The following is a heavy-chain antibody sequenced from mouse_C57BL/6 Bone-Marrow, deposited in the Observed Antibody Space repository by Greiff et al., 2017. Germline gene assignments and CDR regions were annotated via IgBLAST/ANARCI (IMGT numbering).Heavy chain of an antibody. D-gene: IGHD2-3*01. CDR1: GYTFTSYW. J-gene: IGHJ4*01. Sequence: VQLQQPGAELVKPGASVKLSCKASGYTFTSYWMHWVKQRPGQGLEWIGMIHPNSGSTNYNEKFKSKATLTVDKSSSTAYMQLSSLTSEDSAVYYCARRDDGYSYAMDYWGQGTSVTVSS. CDR3: ARRDDGYSYAMDY. V-gene: IGHV1-64*01. CDR2: IHPNSGST.